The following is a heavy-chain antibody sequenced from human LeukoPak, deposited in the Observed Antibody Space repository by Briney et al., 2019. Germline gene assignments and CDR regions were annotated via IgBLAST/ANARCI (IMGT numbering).Heavy chain of an antibody. CDR3: TKTGGPWD. J-gene: IGHJ4*02. Sequence: PGGSLRLSCAASGFTFITSYMSWVRQAPGKGLEWVSVIFREGTTYCADSVKGRFTISRDNSKNTLYLQMNSLRAEDTAMYYCTKTGGPWDWGQGTLVTVSS. CDR1: GFTFITSY. V-gene: IGHV3-66*01. D-gene: IGHD7-27*01. CDR2: IFREGTT.